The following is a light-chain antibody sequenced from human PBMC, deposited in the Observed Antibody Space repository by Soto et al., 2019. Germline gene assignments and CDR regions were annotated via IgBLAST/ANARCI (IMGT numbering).Light chain of an antibody. CDR1: QSLTNSF. Sequence: FGLTQATGTLSLSPGERATPSCRASQSLTNSFIAWYQQKPGQAPRLLIYDTSSRASGIPDRFSGSGSGTDFTLTISRLETEDFAVFYCQQYGTSEIIFGQGTRLEI. CDR2: DTS. J-gene: IGKJ5*01. V-gene: IGKV3-20*01. CDR3: QQYGTSEII.